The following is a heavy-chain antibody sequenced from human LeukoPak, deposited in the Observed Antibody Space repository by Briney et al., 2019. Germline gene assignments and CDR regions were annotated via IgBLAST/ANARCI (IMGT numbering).Heavy chain of an antibody. Sequence: PSETLSFTCTVSGGSISSSSYYWGWIRQPPGKGLEWIGSIYYSGSTYYNPSLKSRVTISVDTSKNQFSLKLSSVTAADTAVYYCARSMGIAVAGTYYFDYWGQGTLVTVSS. J-gene: IGHJ4*02. CDR2: IYYSGST. V-gene: IGHV4-39*01. CDR3: ARSMGIAVAGTYYFDY. CDR1: GGSISSSSYY. D-gene: IGHD6-19*01.